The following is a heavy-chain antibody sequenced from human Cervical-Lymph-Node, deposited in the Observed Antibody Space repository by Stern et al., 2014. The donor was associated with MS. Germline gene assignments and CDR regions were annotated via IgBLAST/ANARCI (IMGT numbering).Heavy chain of an antibody. Sequence: VQLEESGAEVKKPGASVKVSCKASGYTFTSYGISWVRQAPGQGLEWMGLIRAYNGNPNHAQKLQGRGTMTTDTSTSTAYMELRSLRSDDTAVYYCARGLLGSENAFDIWGQGTMVTVSS. CDR2: IRAYNGNP. D-gene: IGHD2-15*01. CDR1: GYTFTSYG. V-gene: IGHV1-18*01. J-gene: IGHJ3*02. CDR3: ARGLLGSENAFDI.